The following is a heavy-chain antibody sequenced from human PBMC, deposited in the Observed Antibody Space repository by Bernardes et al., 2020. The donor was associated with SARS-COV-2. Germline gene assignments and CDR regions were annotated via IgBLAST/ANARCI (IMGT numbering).Heavy chain of an antibody. CDR3: ASAVYYDFWSGYYRVEGHFDY. V-gene: IGHV3-21*01. D-gene: IGHD3-3*01. J-gene: IGHJ4*02. Sequence: GSLRLSCAASGFTFSSYSMNWVRQAPGKGLEWVSSISSSSSYIYYADSVKGRFTISRDNAKNSLYLQMNSLRAEDTAVYYCASAVYYDFWSGYYRVEGHFDYWGQGTLVTVSS. CDR2: ISSSSSYI. CDR1: GFTFSSYS.